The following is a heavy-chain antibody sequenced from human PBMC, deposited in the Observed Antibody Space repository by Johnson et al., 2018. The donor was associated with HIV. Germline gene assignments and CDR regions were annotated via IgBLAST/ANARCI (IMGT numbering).Heavy chain of an antibody. CDR3: ARDSGAPGNDAFDI. V-gene: IGHV3-33*08. J-gene: IGHJ3*02. Sequence: QVQLVESGGGVVQPGRSLRLSCAASGFTFSSYGMPWVRQAPGKGLEWVAVIWYDGSNKYYADSLKYRFTISRDNPKNTLYLQMNSLRPEDTALYFCARDSGAPGNDAFDIWGQGTMVTISS. D-gene: IGHD1-26*01. CDR1: GFTFSSYG. CDR2: IWYDGSNK.